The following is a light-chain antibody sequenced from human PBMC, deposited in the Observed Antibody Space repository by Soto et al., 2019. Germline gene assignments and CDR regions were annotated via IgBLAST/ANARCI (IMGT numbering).Light chain of an antibody. CDR2: EVT. Sequence: QPASVSGSPGQSITISCTGTSSDVGSYNLVSWYQQHPGKGPKLMIYEVTKRPSGVSYRFSGSKSGNTASLTISGLQAEDEADYYCSSYASSITVIFGGGTKLTVL. CDR1: SSDVGSYNL. J-gene: IGLJ2*01. V-gene: IGLV2-23*02. CDR3: SSYASSITVI.